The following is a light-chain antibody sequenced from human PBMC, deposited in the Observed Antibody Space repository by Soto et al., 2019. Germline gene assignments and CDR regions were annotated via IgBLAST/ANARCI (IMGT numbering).Light chain of an antibody. CDR1: SSDVGLYNY. CDR3: FSFTTTSTHV. J-gene: IGLJ1*01. V-gene: IGLV2-11*01. Sequence: QSVLTQPRSVSGAPGQSVTISCTGTSSDVGLYNYVSWYQQHPGKAPKLISYDVSKRPSGVPDRFSGSKSGNTAYLTISGLQVEDEAEYFCFSFTTTSTHVFGTGTKVTVL. CDR2: DVS.